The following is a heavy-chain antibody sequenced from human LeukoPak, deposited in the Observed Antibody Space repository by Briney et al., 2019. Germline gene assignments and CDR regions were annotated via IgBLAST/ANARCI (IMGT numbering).Heavy chain of an antibody. V-gene: IGHV1-8*01. CDR2: TNPNSGNT. Sequence: VASVKVSCKASGYTFTSYDINWVRQATGQGLEWMGWTNPNSGNTGYAQKFQGRVTMTRNTSISTAYMELSSLRSEDTAVYYCARGGPDYYGMDVWGQGTTVTVSS. J-gene: IGHJ6*02. CDR1: GYTFTSYD. CDR3: ARGGPDYYGMDV.